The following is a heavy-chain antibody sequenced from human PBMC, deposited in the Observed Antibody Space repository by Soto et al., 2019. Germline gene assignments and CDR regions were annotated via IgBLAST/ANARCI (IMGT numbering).Heavy chain of an antibody. V-gene: IGHV4-31*03. CDR3: ARGRTFFAP. J-gene: IGHJ5*02. CDR2: IYKTGTT. CDR1: GDSISTVTDL. Sequence: QVQLQESGPGLVKPSQTLSLTCSVSGDSISTVTDLWTWIRQHPGKGLEWIGYIYKTGTTYYNPSLNSRVTISLDTSKNQFSLSLTSVTAADTAGYYCARGRTFFAPWGRGTLGTVSS. D-gene: IGHD3-16*01.